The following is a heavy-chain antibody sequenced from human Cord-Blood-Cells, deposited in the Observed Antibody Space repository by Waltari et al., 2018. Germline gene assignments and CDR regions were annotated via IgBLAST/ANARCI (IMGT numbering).Heavy chain of an antibody. J-gene: IGHJ4*02. CDR2: ISSSSSYI. CDR3: ARGQQLVDY. V-gene: IGHV3-21*01. CDR1: GFTFSSYS. Sequence: EVQLVASGGGLVKPGGSLRLSCAASGFTFSSYSLTWVRQAPGKGLEWVSSISSSSSYIYYADSVKGRFTISRDNAKNSLYLQMNSLRAEDTAVYYCARGQQLVDYWGQGTLVTVSS. D-gene: IGHD6-13*01.